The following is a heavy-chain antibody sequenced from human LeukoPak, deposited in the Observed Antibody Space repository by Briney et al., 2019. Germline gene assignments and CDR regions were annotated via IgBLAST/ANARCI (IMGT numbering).Heavy chain of an antibody. D-gene: IGHD5-12*01. CDR2: IYPGDSDT. Sequence: GESLEISCKGSGYSFTSYWIGWVRQMPGKGLEWMGIIYPGDSDTRYSPSFQGQVTISPDKSISTAYLQWSSLKALDTAMYYCARGQIFVVATVQKRGWFDPWGQGTLVTVSS. J-gene: IGHJ5*02. CDR3: ARGQIFVVATVQKRGWFDP. V-gene: IGHV5-51*01. CDR1: GYSFTSYW.